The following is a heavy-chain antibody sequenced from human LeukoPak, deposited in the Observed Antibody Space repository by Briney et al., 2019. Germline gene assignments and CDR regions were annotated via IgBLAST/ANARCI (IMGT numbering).Heavy chain of an antibody. CDR2: IIPIFGTA. CDR3: AIRPDIVVVVAGNNWFDP. V-gene: IGHV1-69*13. J-gene: IGHJ5*02. Sequence: ASVKVSRKASGGTFSSYAISWVRQAPGQGLEWMGGIIPIFGTANYAQKFQGRVTITADESTSTAYMELSSLRSEDTAVYYCAIRPDIVVVVAGNNWFDPWGQGTLVTVSS. CDR1: GGTFSSYA. D-gene: IGHD2-15*01.